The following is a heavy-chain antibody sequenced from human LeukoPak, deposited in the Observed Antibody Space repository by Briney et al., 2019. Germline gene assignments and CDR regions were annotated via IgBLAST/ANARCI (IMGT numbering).Heavy chain of an antibody. CDR2: INPNSGGT. CDR3: ARLIVVGPAAHHAFEI. D-gene: IGHD2-2*01. J-gene: IGHJ3*02. V-gene: IGHV1-2*02. CDR1: GCSVTGYY. Sequence: AAVKVSCKGSGCSVTGYYMLWLRQPPARGVEWMGWINPNSGGTNYAHKFQGRVTMTRDTSISTAYMEMSSLRSDDTAVYYCARLIVVGPAAHHAFEIWGQGTMVTVSS.